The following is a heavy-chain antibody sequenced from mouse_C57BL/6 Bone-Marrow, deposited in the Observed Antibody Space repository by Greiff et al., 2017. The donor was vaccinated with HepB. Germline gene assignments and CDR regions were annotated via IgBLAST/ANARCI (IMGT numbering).Heavy chain of an antibody. V-gene: IGHV3-6*01. CDR2: ISYAGRN. D-gene: IGHD2-3*01. Sequence: EVHLVESGPGLVKPSQSLSFTCSVTGYSITSGYYWNWIRQFPGNKLEWMSYISYAGRNNYNPSLKNRISITRDTSKNQFFLKLNSMTTESTASYYCAREGIYDGYYVDYWGQGTTLTVSS. J-gene: IGHJ2*01. CDR1: GYSITSGYY. CDR3: AREGIYDGYYVDY.